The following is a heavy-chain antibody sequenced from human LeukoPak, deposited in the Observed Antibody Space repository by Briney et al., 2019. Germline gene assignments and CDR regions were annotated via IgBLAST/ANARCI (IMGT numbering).Heavy chain of an antibody. CDR2: IKQDGSEK. V-gene: IGHV3-7*01. Sequence: GGSLRLSCAASGFTFGNYLMNWVRQAPGRGLEWVANIKQDGSEKYYMDSLKGGFPISRDNDKNSLYLQMNRLRAEDTDVYYWYGEPYLFDYWGQGTQVTVSS. CDR3: YGEPYLFDY. CDR1: GFTFGNYL. D-gene: IGHD1-14*01. J-gene: IGHJ4*02.